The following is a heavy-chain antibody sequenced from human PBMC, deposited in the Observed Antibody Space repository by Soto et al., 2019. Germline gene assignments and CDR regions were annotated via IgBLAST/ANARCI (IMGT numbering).Heavy chain of an antibody. D-gene: IGHD4-17*01. CDR3: ARHQTTVTEENYYYYMDV. CDR2: IYPGDSDT. J-gene: IGHJ6*03. CDR1: GYSFTSYW. V-gene: IGHV5-51*01. Sequence: GESLKISCKGSGYSFTSYWIGWVRQMPGKGLEWMGIIYPGDSDTRYSPSFQGQVTISADKSISTAYLQWSSLKASDTAMYYCARHQTTVTEENYYYYMDVWGKGTTVTVSS.